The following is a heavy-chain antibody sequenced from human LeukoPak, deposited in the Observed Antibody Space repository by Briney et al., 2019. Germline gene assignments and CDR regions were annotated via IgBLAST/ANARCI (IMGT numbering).Heavy chain of an antibody. Sequence: SETLSLTCAVSGGSISSSNWWSWVRQPPGKGLEWIGEIYHSGSTNYNPSLKSRVTISVDKSKNQFSLKLSSVTAADTAVYYCARVEVPQSYWYLDLWGRGTLVTVSS. J-gene: IGHJ2*01. CDR1: GGSISSSNW. CDR2: IYHSGST. V-gene: IGHV4-4*02. CDR3: ARVEVPQSYWYLDL. D-gene: IGHD1-1*01.